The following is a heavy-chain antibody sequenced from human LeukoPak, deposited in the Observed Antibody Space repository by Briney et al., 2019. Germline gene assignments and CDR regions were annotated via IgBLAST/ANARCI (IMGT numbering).Heavy chain of an antibody. CDR1: GHTLTELS. CDR2: FDPEDGET. J-gene: IGHJ5*02. V-gene: IGHV1-24*01. Sequence: ASVKVSCKVSGHTLTELSIRWVRQAPGKGLEWMGRFDPEDGETVYAQNFQGRVPLTEDTSIDTVYMEVYILRSEDTAVYYCATPGPAPINNWFETWGQGTLVTVSS. D-gene: IGHD2-2*01. CDR3: ATPGPAPINNWFET.